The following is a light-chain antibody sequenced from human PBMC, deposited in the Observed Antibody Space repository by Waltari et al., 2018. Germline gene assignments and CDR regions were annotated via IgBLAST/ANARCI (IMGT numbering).Light chain of an antibody. Sequence: IVLTQSPATLSLSPGERATLSCRASQTVSTYLAWFQQKPGQAPRLLIYDASNRDPGIPARFSGSGSGTDFSLTISSLEPEDFAVYYCLQRSLWPWTFGQGTKVVVK. CDR1: QTVSTY. J-gene: IGKJ1*01. V-gene: IGKV3-11*01. CDR2: DAS. CDR3: LQRSLWPWT.